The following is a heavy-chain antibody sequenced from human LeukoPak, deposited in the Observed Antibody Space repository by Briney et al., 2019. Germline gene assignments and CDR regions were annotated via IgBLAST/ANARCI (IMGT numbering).Heavy chain of an antibody. J-gene: IGHJ4*02. Sequence: ASVKVSCKASGYTFTSYGISWVRRAPGQGLEWMGWISAYNGNTNYAQKLQGRVTMTTDTSTSTAYMELRSLRSDDTAVYYCARDHGSGWTREPFDYWGQGTLVTVSS. V-gene: IGHV1-18*01. CDR2: ISAYNGNT. D-gene: IGHD6-19*01. CDR3: ARDHGSGWTREPFDY. CDR1: GYTFTSYG.